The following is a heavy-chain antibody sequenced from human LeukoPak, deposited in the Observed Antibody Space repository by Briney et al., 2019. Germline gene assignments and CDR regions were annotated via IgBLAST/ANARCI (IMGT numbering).Heavy chain of an antibody. D-gene: IGHD3-22*01. J-gene: IGHJ4*02. CDR3: ARALKRITMIVDLDY. CDR1: GFTFSSYW. CDR2: IKQDGSEK. V-gene: IGHV3-7*01. Sequence: GGSLRLSCAASGFTFSSYWMSWVRQAPGKGLEWVANIKQDGSEKYYVDSVKGRFTISRDNAKNSLYLQMNSLRAEDTAVYYCARALKRITMIVDLDYWGQGTLVTVSS.